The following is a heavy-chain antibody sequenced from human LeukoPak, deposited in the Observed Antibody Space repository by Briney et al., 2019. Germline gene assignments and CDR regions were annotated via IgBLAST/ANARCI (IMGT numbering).Heavy chain of an antibody. CDR3: ARVGGSYYGFDY. V-gene: IGHV3-11*01. J-gene: IGHJ4*02. CDR2: ISSSGSTI. D-gene: IGHD1-26*01. Sequence: YISSSGSTIYYADSVKGRFTISRDNAKNSLYLQMNSLRAEDTAVYYCARVGGSYYGFDYWGQGTLVTVSS.